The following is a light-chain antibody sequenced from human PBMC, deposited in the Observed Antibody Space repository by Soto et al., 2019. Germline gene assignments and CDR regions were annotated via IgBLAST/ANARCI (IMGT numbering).Light chain of an antibody. J-gene: IGLJ2*01. CDR1: SSDVGGYDY. V-gene: IGLV2-8*01. Sequence: QSALPQPPSASGSPGQSVTISCTGTSSDVGGYDYVSWYPQQSGKAPKLIIYEVTNRPSGVPDRFSGSKSGNTASLTVSGLQAEDEADYYCSSYAGISNVIVGAGTKLTVL. CDR2: EVT. CDR3: SSYAGISNVI.